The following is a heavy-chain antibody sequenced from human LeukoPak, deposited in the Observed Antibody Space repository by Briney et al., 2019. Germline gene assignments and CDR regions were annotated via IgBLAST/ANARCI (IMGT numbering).Heavy chain of an antibody. Sequence: GGSLRLSCAASGFSFSSYAMSWVRQVPGKGLECLANIKEDGSETYYADSVKGRFTIFRDNPKNLLFLQINSLRVEDTAVYYCARETPRRGETRDGYRWGQGTLVTVSS. CDR1: GFSFSSYA. J-gene: IGHJ4*02. V-gene: IGHV3-7*01. CDR2: IKEDGSET. CDR3: ARETPRRGETRDGYR. D-gene: IGHD5-24*01.